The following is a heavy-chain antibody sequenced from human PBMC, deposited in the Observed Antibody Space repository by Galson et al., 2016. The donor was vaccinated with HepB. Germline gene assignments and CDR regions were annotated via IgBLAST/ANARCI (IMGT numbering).Heavy chain of an antibody. Sequence: ETLSLTCTVSGVSVSGGAYHWAWIRQPTGQGLESMAHTYYNEGNRYSPSLRSRIIISLDPSKNRLSLTLNSVTAADTAVYYCAPLGYCRGGLCYKVTWSQGTLVTVSS. CDR3: APLGYCRGGLCYKVT. V-gene: IGHV4-61*08. J-gene: IGHJ5*02. CDR1: GVSVSGGAYH. CDR2: TYYNEGN. D-gene: IGHD2-15*01.